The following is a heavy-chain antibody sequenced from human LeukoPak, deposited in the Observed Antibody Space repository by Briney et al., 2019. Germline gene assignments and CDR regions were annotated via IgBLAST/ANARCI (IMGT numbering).Heavy chain of an antibody. Sequence: KPGGSLRLSCAASGFTFSSYSMNWVRQAPGKGLEWVSSISSSSSYIYYADSVKGRFTISRDNAKNSLYLQMNSLRAEDTAVYYCARDLYYYDSSGPFDYWGQGTLVTVSS. CDR1: GFTFSSYS. V-gene: IGHV3-21*01. CDR2: ISSSSSYI. J-gene: IGHJ4*02. D-gene: IGHD3-22*01. CDR3: ARDLYYYDSSGPFDY.